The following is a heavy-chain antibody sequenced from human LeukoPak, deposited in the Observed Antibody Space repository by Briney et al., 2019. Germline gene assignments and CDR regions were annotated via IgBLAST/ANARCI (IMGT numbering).Heavy chain of an antibody. CDR2: IRYDGNNK. J-gene: IGHJ4*02. CDR1: GFTFSSSD. CDR3: AKDGGSSDSYDILTGYYSYFDY. Sequence: GGSLRLSCAASGFTFSSSDMHWVRQAPGKGLERVAFIRYDGNNKYYADSVKGRFTISRDNSKNTLYLQMNSLRAEDTAVYYCAKDGGSSDSYDILTGYYSYFDYWGQGTLVTVSS. V-gene: IGHV3-30*02. D-gene: IGHD3-9*01.